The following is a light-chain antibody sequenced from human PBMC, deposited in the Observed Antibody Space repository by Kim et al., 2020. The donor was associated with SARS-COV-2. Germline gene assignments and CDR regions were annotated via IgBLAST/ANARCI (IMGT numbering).Light chain of an antibody. Sequence: SFSPGQTPNFTCSRDTLGNKYPCWYQQRPVHSPVLVIYQDNRRPSVIPDRFSRSNSGNTATLSISGAQSMDEAEYYFQAWDSSTVVFCAVTKLTVL. V-gene: IGLV3-1*01. CDR3: QAWDSSTVV. CDR1: TLGNKY. J-gene: IGLJ2*01. CDR2: QDN.